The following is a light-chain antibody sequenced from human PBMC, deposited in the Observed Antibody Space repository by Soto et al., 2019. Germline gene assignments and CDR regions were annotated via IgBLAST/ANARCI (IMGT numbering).Light chain of an antibody. CDR1: SGQSDYI. J-gene: IGLJ1*01. V-gene: IGLV4-60*03. CDR2: VEGSGSY. CDR3: ETWDSYSHV. Sequence: QLVVTQSSSASACLGSSGRVTWTLGSGQSDYIIAWHQQQPGKSPRFLMNVEGSGSYNKGSGVPDRFSGSSSGADRYLTISNLQSEDEANYYCETWDSYSHVFGTGTKVTVL.